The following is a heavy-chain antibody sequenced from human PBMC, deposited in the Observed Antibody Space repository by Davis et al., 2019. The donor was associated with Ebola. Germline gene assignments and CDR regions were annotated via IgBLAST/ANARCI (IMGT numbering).Heavy chain of an antibody. CDR2: ISGSGGST. V-gene: IGHV3-23*01. CDR1: GGSISGRY. D-gene: IGHD3-3*01. J-gene: IGHJ6*04. CDR3: AKSGLSFGVVKYHYGMDV. Sequence: PSETLSLTCTVSGGSISGRYWSWVRQAPGKGLEWVSAISGSGGSTYYADSVKGRFTISRDNPKNTLYLQMNSLRAEDTAVYYCAKSGLSFGVVKYHYGMDVWGKGTTVTVSS.